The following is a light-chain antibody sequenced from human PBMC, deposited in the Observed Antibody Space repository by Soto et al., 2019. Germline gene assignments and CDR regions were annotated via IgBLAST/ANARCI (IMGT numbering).Light chain of an antibody. V-gene: IGKV3-11*01. CDR3: QQRSNWPPYT. CDR2: DAS. J-gene: IGKJ2*01. CDR1: QSVSSY. Sequence: EIVLTQSPATLSFSPGERATLSCRASQSVSSYLAWYQQKPGQAPRLLIYDASNMATGIPARFSGSGSGTDFTLTLSSLEPEDFAVYYCQQRSNWPPYTFGQGTKLEIK.